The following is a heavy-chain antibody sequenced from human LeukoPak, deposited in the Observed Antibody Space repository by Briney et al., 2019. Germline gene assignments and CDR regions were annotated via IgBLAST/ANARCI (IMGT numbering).Heavy chain of an antibody. Sequence: GGSLRLSCAASGFTFSIYAMMWVRQAPGKGLEWVSSITGSGGGTYYADSVRGRFTISRDNSKNTLYLQMNSLRAEDTAVYFCVKGFVHPTYYFQYWGQGTLVTVSS. V-gene: IGHV3-23*01. J-gene: IGHJ4*02. CDR1: GFTFSIYA. CDR3: VKGFVHPTYYFQY. CDR2: ITGSGGGT. D-gene: IGHD3-10*01.